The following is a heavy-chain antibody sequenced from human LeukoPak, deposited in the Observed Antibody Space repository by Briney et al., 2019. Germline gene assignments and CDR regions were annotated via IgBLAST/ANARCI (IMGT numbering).Heavy chain of an antibody. V-gene: IGHV4-34*01. J-gene: IGHJ6*03. D-gene: IGHD3-10*01. CDR3: ARGVLLWFGELFYYYYYYMDV. CDR1: GGSFSGYY. Sequence: SETLSLTCAVYGGSFSGYYWSWIRQPPGKGLEWIGEINHSGSTNYNPSLKSRVTILVDTSKNQFSLKLSSVTAAETAVYYCARGVLLWFGELFYYYYYYMDVWGKGTTVTVSS. CDR2: INHSGST.